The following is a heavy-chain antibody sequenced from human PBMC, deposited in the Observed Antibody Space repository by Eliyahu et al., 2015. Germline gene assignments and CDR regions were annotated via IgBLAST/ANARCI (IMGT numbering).Heavy chain of an antibody. Sequence: QVQLVESGGGLVXPGGSLRLXWSASGFPFSDYYMSWVRQAPGKGLEWVSYISDSSSYINYADSVKGRFTIARDNAKNSLYLQMNSLRAEDTAVYYCARDVRVVVAGWDYNYMDVWGKGTTVTVSS. CDR1: GFPFSDYY. CDR3: ARDVRVVVAGWDYNYMDV. J-gene: IGHJ6*03. D-gene: IGHD2-15*01. CDR2: ISDSSSYI. V-gene: IGHV3-11*06.